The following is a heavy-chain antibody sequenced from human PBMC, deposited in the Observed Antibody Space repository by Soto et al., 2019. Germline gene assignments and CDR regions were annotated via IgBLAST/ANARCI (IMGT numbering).Heavy chain of an antibody. J-gene: IGHJ1*01. CDR1: GYSFSRHW. V-gene: IGHV5-51*01. CDR3: AKDGVSDWLDFNNLGV. CDR2: IYPVDSDT. D-gene: IGHD1-1*01. Sequence: VESLKISCRAPGYSFSRHWIGWVRQMPGKGLEWMGTIYPVDSDTRYSPSFQGQVTISADKSNNTAYLHWGSLKASDPAVYYCAKDGVSDWLDFNNLGVWGHGIRVTAS.